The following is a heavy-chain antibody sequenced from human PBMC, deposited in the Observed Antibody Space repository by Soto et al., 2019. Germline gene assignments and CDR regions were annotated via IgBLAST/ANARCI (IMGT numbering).Heavy chain of an antibody. J-gene: IGHJ6*02. Sequence: ASVKVSCKASGYTFTGYYMHWVRQAPGQGLEWMGWINPNSGGTNYAQKFQGRVTMTRDTSISTAYMELSRLRSDDTAVYYCASQLLALEEDYYYYYGMDVWGQGTTVTVSS. CDR3: ASQLLALEEDYYYYYGMDV. V-gene: IGHV1-2*02. CDR1: GYTFTGYY. CDR2: INPNSGGT. D-gene: IGHD1-1*01.